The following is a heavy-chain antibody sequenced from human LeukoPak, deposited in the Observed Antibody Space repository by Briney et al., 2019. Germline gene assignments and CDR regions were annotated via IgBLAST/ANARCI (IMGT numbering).Heavy chain of an antibody. CDR1: GYTFTGYY. CDR3: ATGIAAAGTENYYYYMDV. V-gene: IGHV1-2*02. J-gene: IGHJ6*03. CDR2: INPNSGGT. D-gene: IGHD6-13*01. Sequence: ASVKVSCKASGYTFTGYYMHWVRQAPGQGLEWMGWINPNSGGTNYAQKFQGRVTMTRDTSISTAYMELSRLRSDDTAVYYCATGIAAAGTENYYYYMDVWGKGTTVTISS.